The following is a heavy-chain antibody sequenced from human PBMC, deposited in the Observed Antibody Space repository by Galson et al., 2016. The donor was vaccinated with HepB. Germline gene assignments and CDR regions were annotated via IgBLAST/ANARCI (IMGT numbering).Heavy chain of an antibody. Sequence: PALVKPTQTLTLTCTFSGFSLATGGVGVGWIRQPPGKALEWLALIYWDDYKRYSPSLQSRLAITKDTSKNQVVLTVSNVDPVDTGTYYCARRILGMQHIPFDYWGQGTLVLVSS. CDR1: GFSLATGGVG. CDR3: ARRILGMQHIPFDY. D-gene: IGHD2-21*01. CDR2: IYWDDYK. V-gene: IGHV2-5*02. J-gene: IGHJ4*02.